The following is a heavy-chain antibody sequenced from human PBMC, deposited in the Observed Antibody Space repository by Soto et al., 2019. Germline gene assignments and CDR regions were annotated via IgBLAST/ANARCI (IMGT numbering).Heavy chain of an antibody. CDR2: ISSDGSST. CDR1: GFTFSSYW. D-gene: IGHD1-26*01. J-gene: IGHJ6*02. Sequence: PGGSLRLSCAASGFTFSSYWMHWVRQAPGKGLVWVSRISSDGSSTSDADSVKGRFTISRDNSKNTLYLQMNSLGAEDTAVYYCARDFVVGGPTINYYYGMDVWGQGTTVTVSS. CDR3: ARDFVVGGPTINYYYGMDV. V-gene: IGHV3-74*01.